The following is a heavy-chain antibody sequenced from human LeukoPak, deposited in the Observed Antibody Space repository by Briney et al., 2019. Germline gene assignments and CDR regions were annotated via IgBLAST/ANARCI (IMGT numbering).Heavy chain of an antibody. CDR3: VRVLGYSYGFDY. J-gene: IGHJ4*02. Sequence: PGGSLRLSCAASGFSFSGYWMSWVRQAPGKGLEWVANTKQDGSEKYYLDSVKGRFTISRDNAKNSLYLQMNSLRADDTAVYYCVRVLGYSYGFDYWGQGTPVTVSS. CDR2: TKQDGSEK. D-gene: IGHD5-18*01. CDR1: GFSFSGYW. V-gene: IGHV3-7*01.